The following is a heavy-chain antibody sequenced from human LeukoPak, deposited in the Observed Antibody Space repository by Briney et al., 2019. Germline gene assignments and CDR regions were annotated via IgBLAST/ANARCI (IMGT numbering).Heavy chain of an antibody. D-gene: IGHD6-13*01. CDR3: ARGGSSWALDY. V-gene: IGHV3-13*01. CDR1: GFTFSSYD. J-gene: IGHJ4*02. CDR2: IGTAGDT. Sequence: GGSLRLSCAASGFTFSSYDMHWVRQATGKGLEWVSAIGTAGDTYYPGSVKGRFTISRENAKNSLYLQMNSLRAGDTAVYYYARGGSSWALDYWGQGTLVTVSS.